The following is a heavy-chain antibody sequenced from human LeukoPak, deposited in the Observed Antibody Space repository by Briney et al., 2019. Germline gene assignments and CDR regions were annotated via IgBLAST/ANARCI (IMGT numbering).Heavy chain of an antibody. V-gene: IGHV4-30-4*01. J-gene: IGHJ5*01. CDR2: INYSGSA. D-gene: IGHD1-1*01. CDR3: ARKSRTWSNRFDS. CDR1: GGSISSANYY. Sequence: SETLSLTCTVSGGSISSANYYRSRIRQPPGKGLEWIGYINYSGSAFYNPSLESRIIISVDTSKNQISLKVTSVTAADSAVYYCARKSRTWSNRFDSWGQGTLVTVSS.